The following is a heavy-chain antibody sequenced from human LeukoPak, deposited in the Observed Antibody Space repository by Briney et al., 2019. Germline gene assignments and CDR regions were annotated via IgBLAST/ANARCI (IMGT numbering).Heavy chain of an antibody. J-gene: IGHJ3*02. V-gene: IGHV4-34*01. CDR1: GGSFSGYY. Sequence: PSETLSLTCAVYGGSFSGYYWSWIRQPPGKGLEWIGEINHSGSTNYNPSLMSRVTISVDTSKNQFSLKLSSVTAADTAVYYCARGPHYPQYYYDSSGAFDIWGQGTMVTVSS. D-gene: IGHD3-22*01. CDR3: ARGPHYPQYYYDSSGAFDI. CDR2: INHSGST.